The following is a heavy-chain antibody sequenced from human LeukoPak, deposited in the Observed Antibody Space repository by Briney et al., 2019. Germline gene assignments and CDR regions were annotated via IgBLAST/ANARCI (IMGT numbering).Heavy chain of an antibody. Sequence: GRSLRLSCAASGFPFSSYGVHWVRQAPGKGLEWVAGLSGSGGGTNYADSVQGRFTISRDNPKNTLYLQMNSLRAEDTAVYFCAKRGVVIRVFLVGFHKEAYYFDSWGQGALVTVSS. V-gene: IGHV3-23*01. CDR3: AKRGVVIRVFLVGFHKEAYYFDS. J-gene: IGHJ4*02. CDR2: LSGSGGGT. CDR1: GFPFSSYG. D-gene: IGHD3-10*01.